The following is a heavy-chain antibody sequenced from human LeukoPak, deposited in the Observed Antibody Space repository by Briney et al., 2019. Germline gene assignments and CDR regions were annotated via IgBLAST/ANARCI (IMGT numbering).Heavy chain of an antibody. V-gene: IGHV3-9*01. CDR1: TFTFYDYA. D-gene: IGHD6-13*01. J-gene: IGHJ5*02. CDR2: PSWNSGSI. CDR3: AAGRWGSSWYAWFDP. Sequence: PARSLCFSSAAYTFTFYDYAMDWDGHGQGMGLVGGIGPSWNSGSIGYADSVKGRFTISRDNAKNSLYLQMNSLRAEDTALYYCAAGRWGSSWYAWFDPWGQGTLVTVSS.